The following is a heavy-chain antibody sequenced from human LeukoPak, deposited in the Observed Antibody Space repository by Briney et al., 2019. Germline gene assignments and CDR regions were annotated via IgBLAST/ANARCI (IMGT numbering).Heavy chain of an antibody. D-gene: IGHD4-17*01. CDR1: GFSFSSYA. Sequence: PGGSLRLSCAASGFSFSSYAMSWVRQAPGKGLEWVSAISGSGGSTYYADSVKGRFTISRDNSKNTLYLQVNSLRAEDTAVYYCAHFPTMTTRSWDFDYWGQGTLVTVSS. V-gene: IGHV3-23*01. J-gene: IGHJ4*02. CDR2: ISGSGGST. CDR3: AHFPTMTTRSWDFDY.